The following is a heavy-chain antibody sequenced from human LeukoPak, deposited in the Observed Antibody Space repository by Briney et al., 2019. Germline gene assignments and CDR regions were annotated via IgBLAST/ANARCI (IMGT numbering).Heavy chain of an antibody. CDR3: ARAGYSGYSYYFDY. D-gene: IGHD5-12*01. Sequence: ASVKVSCKASGYTSTGYYMHWVRQAPGQGLEWMGWINPNGGGTNYAQKFQGRATTTTDTSISTAYMELSRLRSDDTAVYYCARAGYSGYSYYFDYWGQGTLVTVSS. CDR2: INPNGGGT. CDR1: GYTSTGYY. V-gene: IGHV1-2*02. J-gene: IGHJ4*02.